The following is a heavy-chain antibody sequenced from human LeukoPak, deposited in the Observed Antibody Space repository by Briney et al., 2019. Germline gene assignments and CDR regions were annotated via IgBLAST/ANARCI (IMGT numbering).Heavy chain of an antibody. Sequence: PGGSLRLSCAASGFTFSSYSMNWVRQAPGKGLEWVSSISSSSSYIYYADSVKGRFTISRDNAKNSLYLQMNSLRAEDTAVYYCAREESYYYGSGSSDWGQGTLVTVSS. D-gene: IGHD3-10*01. CDR1: GFTFSSYS. CDR3: AREESYYYGSGSSD. V-gene: IGHV3-21*01. J-gene: IGHJ4*02. CDR2: ISSSSSYI.